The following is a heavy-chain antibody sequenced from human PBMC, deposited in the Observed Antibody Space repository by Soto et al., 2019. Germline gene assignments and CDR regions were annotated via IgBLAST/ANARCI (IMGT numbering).Heavy chain of an antibody. D-gene: IGHD2-2*01. V-gene: IGHV1-18*04. CDR1: EHTFTNYG. J-gene: IGHJ4*02. CDR2: INTYSGNT. CDR3: AGGQGSLIPYYFDS. Sequence: QVPLVQSGAEVKKPGASVRVSYKASEHTFTNYGINWVRLAPGQGLEWMGWINTYSGNTIYAQKFQDRLTITTDTSTNTASMELRSLTSDDTAVFYCAGGQGSLIPYYFDSWGQGTLVTVSS.